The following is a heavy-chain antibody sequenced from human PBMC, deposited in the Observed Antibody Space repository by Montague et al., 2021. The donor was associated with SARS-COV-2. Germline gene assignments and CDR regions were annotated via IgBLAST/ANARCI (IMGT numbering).Heavy chain of an antibody. CDR1: TEAFNGYY. CDR3: ARGVYNRVIFVVSPRYYFDY. Sequence: SETLSLTCAVYTEAFNGYYWTWIRRSPGKGLEWIGDVSYPGSAKYNPSLRSRVTISLDTYRKQVSLRLTSVTAADTATYYCARGVYNRVIFVVSPRYYFDYWGQGNRVAVSA. J-gene: IGHJ4*02. CDR2: VSYPGSA. D-gene: IGHD1-1*01. V-gene: IGHV4-34*01.